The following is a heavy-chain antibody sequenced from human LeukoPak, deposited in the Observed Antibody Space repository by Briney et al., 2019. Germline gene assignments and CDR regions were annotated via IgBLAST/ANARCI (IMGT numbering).Heavy chain of an antibody. CDR2: INPNSGGT. CDR3: ARVWGSSGDGLQFFQH. Sequence: ASVKVSCKASGYTFTGYYMHWVRQAPGQGLEWTGWINPNSGGTNYAQKFQGRVTMTRDTSISTAYMELSRLRSDDTAVYYCARVWGSSGDGLQFFQHWGQGTLVTVSS. D-gene: IGHD6-19*01. V-gene: IGHV1-2*02. CDR1: GYTFTGYY. J-gene: IGHJ1*01.